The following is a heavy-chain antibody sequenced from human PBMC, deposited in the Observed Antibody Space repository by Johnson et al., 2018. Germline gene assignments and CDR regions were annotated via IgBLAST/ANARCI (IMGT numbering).Heavy chain of an antibody. CDR2: IWYDGSNK. Sequence: VQLVESGGGVVQPGRSLRLSSAASGFTFSSYGMHWVRQAPGKGLEWVAVIWYDGSNKYYADFVKGRFTISRDNSKNTLYLQMNSLRAEDTAVYYCAKCYGDYVYYYYGMDVWGQGTTVTVSS. CDR3: AKCYGDYVYYYYGMDV. D-gene: IGHD4-17*01. J-gene: IGHJ6*02. CDR1: GFTFSSYG. V-gene: IGHV3-33*06.